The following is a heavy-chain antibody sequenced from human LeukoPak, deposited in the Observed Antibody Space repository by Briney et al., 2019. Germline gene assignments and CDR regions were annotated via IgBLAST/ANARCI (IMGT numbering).Heavy chain of an antibody. CDR2: IKQDGSEK. CDR1: GFTFSGYS. V-gene: IGHV3-7*05. D-gene: IGHD1-26*01. CDR3: ARDLTWATFDY. Sequence: PGGSLRLSCAASGFTFSGYSMSWVRQAPGKGLEWVANIKQDGSEKYYVESVKGRFTISRDNAKNSLYLQMNSLRVEDTAVYYCARDLTWATFDYWGQGTLVTVSS. J-gene: IGHJ4*02.